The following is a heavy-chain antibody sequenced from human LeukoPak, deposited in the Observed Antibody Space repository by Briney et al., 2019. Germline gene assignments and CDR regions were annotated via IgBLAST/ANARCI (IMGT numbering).Heavy chain of an antibody. D-gene: IGHD3-10*01. J-gene: IGHJ6*03. CDR3: ARVPLWFGEKGYYYMDV. Sequence: SGTLCLSCTVSGGSISSYYWSWIRQPPGKGLEWIGHIYYSGSIPYNPSLKSRVTISVDTSKNQFSLKLSSVTAADTAVYYCARVPLWFGEKGYYYMDVWGKGTTVTVSS. CDR2: IYYSGSI. CDR1: GGSISSYY. V-gene: IGHV4-59*01.